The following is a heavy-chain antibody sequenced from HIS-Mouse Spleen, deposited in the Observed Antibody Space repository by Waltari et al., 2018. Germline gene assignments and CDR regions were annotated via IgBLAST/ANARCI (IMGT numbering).Heavy chain of an antibody. J-gene: IGHJ4*02. Sequence: QLQLQESGPGLVKPSETLSLTCTVSGGSISSSSYYWGWIRQPPGKGREWIGSIYYSGGTYYNPSLKSRVTISVDTSKNQFSLKLSSVTAADTAVYYCARDFSDTAMVLDYWGQGTLVTVSS. D-gene: IGHD5-18*01. CDR3: ARDFSDTAMVLDY. V-gene: IGHV4-39*07. CDR2: IYYSGGT. CDR1: GGSISSSSYY.